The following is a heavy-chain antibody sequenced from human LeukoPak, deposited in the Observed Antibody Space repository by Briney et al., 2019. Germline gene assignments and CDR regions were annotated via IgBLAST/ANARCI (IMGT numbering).Heavy chain of an antibody. CDR1: GFNFRNHA. CDR3: AKEGSARRFAFEN. J-gene: IGHJ4*02. Sequence: AGTLRLSCATSGFNFRNHAMSWLPQAPGKGRVWVSSIDNGVGRYYADSVWGRFTVSRDDSKRTVYLEMNGLTAEDAALYICAKEGSARRFAFENWGQGTLVTVSS. V-gene: IGHV3-23*01. CDR2: IDNGVGR. D-gene: IGHD2-21*01.